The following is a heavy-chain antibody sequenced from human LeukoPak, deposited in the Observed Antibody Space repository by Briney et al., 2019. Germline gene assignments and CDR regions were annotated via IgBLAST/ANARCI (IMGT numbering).Heavy chain of an antibody. J-gene: IGHJ4*02. Sequence: RASVKVSCKASGYTFTSYGISWVRQAPGQGLEWMGWISAYNGNTNYAQKLQGRVTMTTDTSTSTAYMELRSLRSDDTAVYYCARDVLLVAGTPVGIDYWGQGTLVTVSS. CDR2: ISAYNGNT. D-gene: IGHD6-19*01. CDR3: ARDVLLVAGTPVGIDY. V-gene: IGHV1-18*01. CDR1: GYTFTSYG.